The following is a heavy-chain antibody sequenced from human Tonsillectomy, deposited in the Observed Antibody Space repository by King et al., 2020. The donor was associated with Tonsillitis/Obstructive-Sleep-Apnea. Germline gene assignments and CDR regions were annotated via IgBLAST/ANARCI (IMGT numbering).Heavy chain of an antibody. CDR3: VRGGNLGSYSGLDV. V-gene: IGHV3-30*03. D-gene: IGHD3-16*01. CDR1: GFTFSDHN. CDR2: ISNDGTNE. Sequence: VQLVESGGGVVQPGRSQRLSCAASGFTFSDHNIHWVRQGPGKGLDWVAVISNDGTNEYYADFVKGRFTISRDNSKNKLYLQMNSLTPEDTAVYYCVRGGNLGSYSGLDVWGQGTTVTVSS. J-gene: IGHJ6*02.